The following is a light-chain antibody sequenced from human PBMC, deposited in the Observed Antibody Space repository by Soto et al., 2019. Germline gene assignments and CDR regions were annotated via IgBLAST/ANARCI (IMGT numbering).Light chain of an antibody. CDR1: QSVRSN. Sequence: EIVTTQSPATLSVSPGDTSTLSCRASQSVRSNLAWYQQKPGQAPRLLIYGASTRATGIPARFSGSGSGTEFTLTISSLQSEDFGVYYCQQYNNWWTFGQGTKVDI. V-gene: IGKV3-15*01. J-gene: IGKJ1*01. CDR3: QQYNNWWT. CDR2: GAS.